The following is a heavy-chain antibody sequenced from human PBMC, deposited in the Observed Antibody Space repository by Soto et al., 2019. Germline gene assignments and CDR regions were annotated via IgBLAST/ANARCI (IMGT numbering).Heavy chain of an antibody. CDR3: ARRTSYYDDSNAYYSFDY. V-gene: IGHV1-18*04. CDR1: GYSFTSYG. Sequence: ASVKVSCKGSGYSFTSYGISWVRQAPGQGLEWMGWISVYNGNIKYAQKFEGRVTMATDTSMFTAYLEVRSLRSDDTAVYYCARRTSYYDDSNAYYSFDYWRPGTLVTVSS. J-gene: IGHJ4*02. D-gene: IGHD3-22*01. CDR2: ISVYNGNI.